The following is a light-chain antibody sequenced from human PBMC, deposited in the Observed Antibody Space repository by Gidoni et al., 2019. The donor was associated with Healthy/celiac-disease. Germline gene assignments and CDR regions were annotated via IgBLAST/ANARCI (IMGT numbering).Light chain of an antibody. Sequence: DIVMTQSPDSLAVSLGERATINCKSSQSVLYSSNTKNYLTWYQQKPGQPPKLLIYWASTRESGVPDRFSGSGSGTDFTLTISSLQAEDLAVYFCQQYYTTPFTFGPXTKVDIK. CDR3: QQYYTTPFT. CDR2: WAS. V-gene: IGKV4-1*01. CDR1: QSVLYSSNTKNY. J-gene: IGKJ3*01.